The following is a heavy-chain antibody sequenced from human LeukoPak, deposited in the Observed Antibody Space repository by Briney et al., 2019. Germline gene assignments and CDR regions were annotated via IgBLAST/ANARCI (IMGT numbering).Heavy chain of an antibody. V-gene: IGHV4-61*01. D-gene: IGHD6-19*01. Sequence: PSETLSLTCIVSGGPVYSGTYYWSWVRQPPGKGLEWIGYVYYSGSTNYNPSLKSRVTISLDTSKNQFSLRLSSVTAADTAVYYCARIKSSGWYYDYWGQGTLVTVSS. CDR2: VYYSGST. CDR3: ARIKSSGWYYDY. J-gene: IGHJ4*02. CDR1: GGPVYSGTYY.